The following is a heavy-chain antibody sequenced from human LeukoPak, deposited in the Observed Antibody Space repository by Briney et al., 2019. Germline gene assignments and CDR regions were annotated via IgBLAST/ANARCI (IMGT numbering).Heavy chain of an antibody. D-gene: IGHD4-17*01. CDR1: GFTVSSNY. J-gene: IGHJ4*02. CDR3: VKDDDQYGVDY. Sequence: PGGSLRLSCAASGFTVSSNYMSWVRQAPGKGLEWVSRVKSDGTYTSYADSVKGRFTISRDNAKNTLYLQMSSLRAEDTAVYYCVKDDDQYGVDYWGQGTLVTVSS. CDR2: VKSDGTYT. V-gene: IGHV3-74*01.